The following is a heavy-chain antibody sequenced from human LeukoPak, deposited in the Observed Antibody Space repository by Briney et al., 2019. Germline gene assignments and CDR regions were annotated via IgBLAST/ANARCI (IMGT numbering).Heavy chain of an antibody. D-gene: IGHD3-22*01. Sequence: PGGSLRLSCAASGXTFSSFGMHWVRRAPGKGLESVAVIWYDGNNKYYADSVKGRFTISRDNSKNTLYLQMNSLRAEDTAVYYCARAFTSTGYYYVEYWGQGTLVTVSS. CDR2: IWYDGNNK. J-gene: IGHJ4*02. V-gene: IGHV3-33*01. CDR1: GXTFSSFG. CDR3: ARAFTSTGYYYVEY.